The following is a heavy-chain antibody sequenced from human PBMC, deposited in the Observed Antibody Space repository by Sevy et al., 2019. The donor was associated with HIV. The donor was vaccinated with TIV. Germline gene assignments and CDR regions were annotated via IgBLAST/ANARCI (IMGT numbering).Heavy chain of an antibody. CDR2: VSYDGSHK. J-gene: IGHJ3*01. D-gene: IGHD2-15*01. Sequence: GGSLRLSCAVSGFTFSSYGMHWVRQALGKGLEWVAVVSYDGSHKYSGESVKGRFTISRDNSKNTVSLQMNSLRDEDTAVYYCAKASRATGSAFDVWGQGTIVTVSS. CDR3: AKASRATGSAFDV. V-gene: IGHV3-30*18. CDR1: GFTFSSYG.